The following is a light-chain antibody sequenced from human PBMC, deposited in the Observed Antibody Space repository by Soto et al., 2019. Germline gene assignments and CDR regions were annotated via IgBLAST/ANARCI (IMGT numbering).Light chain of an antibody. CDR3: QQYNSYLWT. Sequence: DIQMAQSPSTLSASVGDRLTITCRASQSISSWLAWYQQKPGKAPKLLIYDASSLESGVPSRFSGSGSGTEFTLTISSLQPDDFATYYCQQYNSYLWTFGQGTKVDIK. V-gene: IGKV1-5*01. CDR2: DAS. CDR1: QSISSW. J-gene: IGKJ1*01.